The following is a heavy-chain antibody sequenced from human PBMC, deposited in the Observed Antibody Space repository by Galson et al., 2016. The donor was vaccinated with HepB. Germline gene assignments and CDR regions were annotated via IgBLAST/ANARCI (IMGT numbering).Heavy chain of an antibody. Sequence: SLRLSCAASGFTFSNSAMHWVRQAPGKGLEWVGFIRSNTYGGTTEYAASVKGRFTISRDDSNSIAYLQMNSLKTEDTAVYYCTPTWLGVETSSWGQGTLVTVSS. D-gene: IGHD1-26*01. V-gene: IGHV3-49*04. J-gene: IGHJ4*02. CDR3: TPTWLGVETSS. CDR2: IRSNTYGGTT. CDR1: GFTFSNSA.